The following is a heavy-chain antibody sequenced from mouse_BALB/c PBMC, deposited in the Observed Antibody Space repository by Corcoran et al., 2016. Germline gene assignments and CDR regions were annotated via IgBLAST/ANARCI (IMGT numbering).Heavy chain of an antibody. CDR1: GFNIKDYY. CDR2: IDPENGNT. CDR3: ASVYYDCAWFAY. Sequence: EVQLQQSGAELVRPGALVKLSCKASGFNIKDYYMHWVKQRPEQGLEWIGWIDPENGNTIYDPKFQGKASITADTSSNTAYLQLSSLTSEDTAVYYCASVYYDCAWFAYWGQGTLVTVSA. D-gene: IGHD2-4*01. V-gene: IGHV14-1*02. J-gene: IGHJ3*01.